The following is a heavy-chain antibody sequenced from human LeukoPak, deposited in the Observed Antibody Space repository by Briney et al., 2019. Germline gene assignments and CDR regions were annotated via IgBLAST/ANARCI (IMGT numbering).Heavy chain of an antibody. CDR2: INPNSGGT. CDR1: GYTFTGYY. CDR3: ARGQQWLPNSY. V-gene: IGHV1-2*02. Sequence: ASVKVSCKASGYTFTGYYMHWVRQAPGQGLEWMGWINPNSGGTNNAQKFQGRVTMTRDTSISTAYMELNRLRSDDTAVYYCARGQQWLPNSYWGQGTLVTVSS. J-gene: IGHJ4*02. D-gene: IGHD6-19*01.